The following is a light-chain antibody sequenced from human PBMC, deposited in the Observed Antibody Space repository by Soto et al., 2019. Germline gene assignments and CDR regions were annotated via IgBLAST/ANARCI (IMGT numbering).Light chain of an antibody. V-gene: IGLV2-8*01. J-gene: IGLJ3*02. Sequence: QSALTQPPSASGSPGQSVAISCTGTNSDIGNYNFVSWYQQHPGKAPKLMIYEVNKRPSGVPDRFSGSKSGNTASLTISGLRAEDEAHYHCCSYAGSRTFVFGGGTKLTVL. CDR1: NSDIGNYNF. CDR2: EVN. CDR3: CSYAGSRTFV.